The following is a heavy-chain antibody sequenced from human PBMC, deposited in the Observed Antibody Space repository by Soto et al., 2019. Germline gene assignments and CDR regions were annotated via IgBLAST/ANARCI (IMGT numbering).Heavy chain of an antibody. J-gene: IGHJ4*02. V-gene: IGHV3-7*01. CDR2: IKQDGSEK. CDR3: ARDVTRAVSGY. CDR1: GFTFSSYW. D-gene: IGHD6-19*01. Sequence: GGSLRLSCAASGFTFSSYWMSWVRQDPGKGLEWVANIKQDGSEKYYVDSVKGRFTISRDNAKNSLYLQMNSLRAEDTAVYYCARDVTRAVSGYWGQGTLVTVSS.